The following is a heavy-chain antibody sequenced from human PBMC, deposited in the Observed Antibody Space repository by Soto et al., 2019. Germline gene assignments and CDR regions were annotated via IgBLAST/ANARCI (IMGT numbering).Heavy chain of an antibody. V-gene: IGHV4-39*01. J-gene: IGHJ4*02. D-gene: IGHD1-26*01. Sequence: SETLSLTCTVSGGSVSSSSYYWGWVRKPPGKGLEWIGSVYYSGSTYYNPSLESRVTISVDKSKNQFSLKLMSLSAADTAVYYCGRREGLPTIPYFFAYWGQGALVPVSS. CDR3: GRREGLPTIPYFFAY. CDR1: GGSVSSSSYY. CDR2: VYYSGST.